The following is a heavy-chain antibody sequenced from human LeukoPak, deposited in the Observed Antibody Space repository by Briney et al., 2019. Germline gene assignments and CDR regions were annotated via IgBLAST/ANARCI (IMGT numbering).Heavy chain of an antibody. CDR1: GFSITTSW. Sequence: GGSLRLTCAASGFSITTSWMSWVRQAPGKGLEWVGSIDQDGSEKYYVDSVKGRFTITRDNVKNSLFLQMNSLRAEYTAVYYCAEGHTSLAPGGQGALVTVSS. D-gene: IGHD5-18*01. V-gene: IGHV3-7*01. J-gene: IGHJ4*02. CDR2: IDQDGSEK. CDR3: AEGHTSLAP.